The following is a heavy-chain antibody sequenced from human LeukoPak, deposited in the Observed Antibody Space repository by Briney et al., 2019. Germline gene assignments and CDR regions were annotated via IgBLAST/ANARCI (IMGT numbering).Heavy chain of an antibody. CDR1: GGSIRSYY. Sequence: SETLSLTCTVSGGSIRSYYWSWIRQPPGKGLEWIGYIYYSGSTNYNPSLKSRVTISVDTSKNQFSLKLSSVTAADTAVYYCAREWAGYDTLDYWGQGTLVTVTS. V-gene: IGHV4-59*01. D-gene: IGHD5-12*01. CDR2: IYYSGST. CDR3: AREWAGYDTLDY. J-gene: IGHJ4*02.